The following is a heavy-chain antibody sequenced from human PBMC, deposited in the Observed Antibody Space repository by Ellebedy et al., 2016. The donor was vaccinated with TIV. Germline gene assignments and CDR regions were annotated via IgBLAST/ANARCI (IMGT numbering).Heavy chain of an antibody. V-gene: IGHV4-4*07. D-gene: IGHD6-19*01. CDR2: IYTSGST. J-gene: IGHJ4*02. CDR1: GASINDYY. CDR3: ARNVSSGWFDY. Sequence: SETLSLTCTVSGASINDYYWSWIRQPAGKGLEWIGRIYTSGSTNYNPSLKSRVTMSVDTSKNQFSLKLSSVTAADTAVYYCARNVSSGWFDYWGQGTLVTVSS.